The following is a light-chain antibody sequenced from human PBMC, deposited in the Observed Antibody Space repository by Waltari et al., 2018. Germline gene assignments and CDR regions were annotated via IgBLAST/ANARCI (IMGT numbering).Light chain of an antibody. CDR3: AAWDDGLSGRSWV. Sequence: QSVLTQPPSASGTPGQRVTISCSGSSSYIGNHTVNWYQQLPGTAPKLLIYSNYQRPSGVPDRFSGSRSGTSASLAISGLQSEDEADYYCAAWDDGLSGRSWVFGGGTKLTVL. V-gene: IGLV1-44*01. CDR1: SSYIGNHT. J-gene: IGLJ3*02. CDR2: SNY.